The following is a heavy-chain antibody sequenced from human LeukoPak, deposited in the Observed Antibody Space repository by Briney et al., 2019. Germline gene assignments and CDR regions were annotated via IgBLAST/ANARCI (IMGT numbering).Heavy chain of an antibody. CDR2: IYSGGST. CDR3: ASLPDYGDYFDY. V-gene: IGHV3-53*01. J-gene: IGHJ4*02. Sequence: GGSLRLSCAASGFTVSSNYMSWVGQAPGQGLEGVAVIYSGGSTYYADPVKGRFTISKDNSKNTLYLQRNSLTAEDTAVYYCASLPDYGDYFDYWGQGTLVTVSS. D-gene: IGHD4-17*01. CDR1: GFTVSSNY.